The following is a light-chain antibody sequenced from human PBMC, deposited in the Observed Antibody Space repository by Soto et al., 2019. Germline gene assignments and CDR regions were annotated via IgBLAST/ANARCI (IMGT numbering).Light chain of an antibody. J-gene: IGKJ1*01. CDR2: GAS. Sequence: DIQMTQSPSSLSASVGDRVTITCRASQSINSYLNWYQQKPGKAPNVLIYGASSLQSGVPSRFSGSGSGTDFTLTISSLQPEDSATYYCQQSHSTPVTFGQGTKVEIK. CDR1: QSINSY. CDR3: QQSHSTPVT. V-gene: IGKV1-39*01.